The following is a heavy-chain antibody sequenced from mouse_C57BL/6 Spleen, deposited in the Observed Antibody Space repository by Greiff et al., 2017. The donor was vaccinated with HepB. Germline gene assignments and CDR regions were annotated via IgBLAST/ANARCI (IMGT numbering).Heavy chain of an antibody. J-gene: IGHJ1*03. CDR3: ARSHLTTVVEGYFDV. V-gene: IGHV1-26*01. D-gene: IGHD1-1*01. CDR2: INPNNGGT. CDR1: GYTFTDYY. Sequence: EVQLQQSGPELVKPGASVKISCKASGYTFTDYYMNWVKQSHGKSLEWIGDINPNNGGTSYNQKFKGKATLTVDKSSSTAYMELRSLTSEDSAVYYCARSHLTTVVEGYFDVWGTGTTVTVSS.